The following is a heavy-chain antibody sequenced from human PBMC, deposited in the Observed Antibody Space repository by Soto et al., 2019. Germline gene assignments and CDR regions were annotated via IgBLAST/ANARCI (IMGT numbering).Heavy chain of an antibody. J-gene: IGHJ6*02. Sequence: ASVKVSCKASGYTFTSYAMHWVRQAPGQRXEWMGWINAGNGNTKYSQKFQGRVTITRDTSASTAYMELSSLRSEDTAVYYCARVGYSYGYPNYYYYGMDVWGQGTTVTVSS. CDR2: INAGNGNT. CDR3: ARVGYSYGYPNYYYYGMDV. D-gene: IGHD5-18*01. CDR1: GYTFTSYA. V-gene: IGHV1-3*01.